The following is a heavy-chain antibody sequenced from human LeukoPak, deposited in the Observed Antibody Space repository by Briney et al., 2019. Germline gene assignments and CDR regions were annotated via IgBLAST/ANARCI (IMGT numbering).Heavy chain of an antibody. CDR2: INTDGTVT. CDR3: ATKQWLAPPPDS. V-gene: IGHV3-74*01. J-gene: IGHJ4*02. CDR1: GFTFSSYA. D-gene: IGHD6-19*01. Sequence: GGSLRLSCAASGFTFSSYAMSWVRQAPGKGLESVSRINTDGTVTTYADSVKGRFTVSRDNADNTMFLQMNSVRDEVTAVYYCATKQWLAPPPDSWGQGTPVTVSS.